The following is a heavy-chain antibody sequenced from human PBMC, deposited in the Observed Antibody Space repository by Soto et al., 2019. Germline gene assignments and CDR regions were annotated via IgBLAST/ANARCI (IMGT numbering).Heavy chain of an antibody. CDR1: GGSFSGYQ. CDR2: INDSGNI. CDR3: ARGLILWFGELSRRGGYYYYMDV. J-gene: IGHJ6*03. V-gene: IGHV4-34*01. Sequence: QVQLQQGGAGLLKPSETLSLTCAVYGGSFSGYQWSWIRQTPGKGLEWIGEINDSGNINYNPSLKSRVTFLIATPKKQISLKLSSVTAADTAVYYCARGLILWFGELSRRGGYYYYMDVWGKGTTVTVSS. D-gene: IGHD3-10*01.